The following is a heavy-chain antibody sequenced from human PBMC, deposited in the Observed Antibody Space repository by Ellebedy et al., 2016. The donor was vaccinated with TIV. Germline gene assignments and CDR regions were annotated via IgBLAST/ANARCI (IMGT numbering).Heavy chain of an antibody. V-gene: IGHV3-30*18. CDR2: ISYDGSNK. CDR3: AKSTEVDY. CDR1: GFTFSSYG. J-gene: IGHJ4*02. D-gene: IGHD4-11*01. Sequence: GESLKISXAASGFTFSSYGMHWVRQAPGKGLEWVAVISYDGSNKYYADSVKGRFTISRDNSKNTLYLQMNSLRAEDTAVYYCAKSTEVDYWGQGTLVTVSS.